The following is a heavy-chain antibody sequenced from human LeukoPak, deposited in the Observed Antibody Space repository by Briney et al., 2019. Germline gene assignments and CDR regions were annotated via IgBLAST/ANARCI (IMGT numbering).Heavy chain of an antibody. CDR2: ISAYNGNT. CDR1: GYTFTSYG. J-gene: IGHJ4*02. Sequence: ASVKVSCKASGYTFTSYGISWVRQALGQGLEWMGWISAYNGNTNYAQKLQGRVTMTTDTSTSTAYMELRSLRSDDTAVYYCATFIAAEKSPGFDYWGQGTLVTVSS. CDR3: ATFIAAEKSPGFDY. D-gene: IGHD6-13*01. V-gene: IGHV1-18*01.